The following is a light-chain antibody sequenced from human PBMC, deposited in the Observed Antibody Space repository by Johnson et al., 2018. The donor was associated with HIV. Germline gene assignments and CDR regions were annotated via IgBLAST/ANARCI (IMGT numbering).Light chain of an antibody. CDR2: EDN. Sequence: QSVLTQPPSVSAAPGQRVSISCSGNSSNIENYFVSWYQQLPGAAPRLLIYEDNKRPSGIPDRFSGSKSGTSATLGITGLQTGDEADYYCGTWDSSLSRIFGTGTKVTVL. V-gene: IGLV1-51*02. CDR3: GTWDSSLSRI. J-gene: IGLJ1*01. CDR1: SSNIENYF.